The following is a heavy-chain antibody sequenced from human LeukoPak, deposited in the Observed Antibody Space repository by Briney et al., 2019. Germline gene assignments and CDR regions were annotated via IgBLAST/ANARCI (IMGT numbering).Heavy chain of an antibody. V-gene: IGHV1-69*06. CDR3: ARDAWGDNLYYYYYYMDV. CDR1: GGTFSSYA. J-gene: IGHJ6*03. Sequence: SVKVSCKASGGTFSSYAISWVRQAPGQGLEWMGGIIPIFGTANYAQKFQGRVTITADKSTSTAYMELSSLRSEDTAVYYCARDAWGDNLYYYYYYMDVWGKGTTVTVSS. CDR2: IIPIFGTA. D-gene: IGHD1-1*01.